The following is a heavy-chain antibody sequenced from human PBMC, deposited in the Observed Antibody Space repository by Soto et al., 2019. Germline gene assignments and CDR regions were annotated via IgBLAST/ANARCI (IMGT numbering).Heavy chain of an antibody. CDR1: CFTFSDHH. CDR3: DRLMGTSFDL. Sequence: PXASLRLSFAASCFTFSDHHMDWVRQAPGKGLEWVGRARNKAHSYTTAYAASVKGRFTISRDDSKNSLSLQMNSLKTEDTAVYFCDRLMGTSFDLWGEGTLVTVSS. D-gene: IGHD2-8*01. V-gene: IGHV3-72*01. CDR2: ARNKAHSYTT. J-gene: IGHJ4*02.